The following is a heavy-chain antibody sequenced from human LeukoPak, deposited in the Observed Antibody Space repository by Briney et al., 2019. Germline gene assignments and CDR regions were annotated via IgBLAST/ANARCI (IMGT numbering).Heavy chain of an antibody. CDR1: GVSISNYF. CDR2: DSIRGGT. Sequence: PSETLSLTCSGSGVSISNYFWSWIRQSAGKGLEWIGRDSIRGGTNYSPSLASRVSMSIDTSKSQFSLKLTSVTAADTAVYYCARGPLMSAGGGVDPWGQGTLVTVSS. D-gene: IGHD6-13*01. V-gene: IGHV4-4*07. CDR3: ARGPLMSAGGGVDP. J-gene: IGHJ5*02.